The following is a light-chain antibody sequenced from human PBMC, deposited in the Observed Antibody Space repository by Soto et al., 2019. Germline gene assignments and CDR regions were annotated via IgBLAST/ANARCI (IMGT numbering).Light chain of an antibody. CDR2: AAS. CDR1: QSISRY. J-gene: IGKJ1*01. V-gene: IGKV1-39*01. CDR3: QHSYSTLTWT. Sequence: DIQMTQSPSYLSASVGDRVTITCRASQSISRYLNWYQQKPGKAPKLLIYAASSLQSGVPSRFSVSGSGTDFTLTISSLQPEDFATYYCQHSYSTLTWTFGQGTKVEIK.